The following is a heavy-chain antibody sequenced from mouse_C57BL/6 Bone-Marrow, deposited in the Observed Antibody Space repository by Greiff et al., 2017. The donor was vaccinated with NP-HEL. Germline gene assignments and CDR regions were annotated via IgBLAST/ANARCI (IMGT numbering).Heavy chain of an antibody. V-gene: IGHV1-76*01. D-gene: IGHD2-1*01. CDR1: GYTFTDYY. CDR2: IYPGSGNT. Sequence: VQLQQSGAELVRPGASVKLSCKASGYTFTDYYINWVKQRPGQGLEWIARIYPGSGNTYYNEKFKGKATLTAEKSSSTAYMQLSSLTSEDSAVYFCARYYGNDYAMDYWGQGTSVTVSS. CDR3: ARYYGNDYAMDY. J-gene: IGHJ4*01.